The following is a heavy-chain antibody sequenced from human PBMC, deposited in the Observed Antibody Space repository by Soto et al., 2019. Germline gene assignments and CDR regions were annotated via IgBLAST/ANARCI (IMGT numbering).Heavy chain of an antibody. V-gene: IGHV4-59*08. Sequence: QVQLQQSGPRLVKPSETLSLTCTVSSGPSSSHNWGWIRQPPGRGLEWIGYVYNTGGTSYNPSLKSRVTISADTSTNDLSLTRSSVTAADTAVYYCVRQGIGNLHGLVDVWGQGTTVSVSS. CDR2: VYNTGGT. CDR1: SGPSSSHN. D-gene: IGHD1-1*01. J-gene: IGHJ6*01. CDR3: VRQGIGNLHGLVDV.